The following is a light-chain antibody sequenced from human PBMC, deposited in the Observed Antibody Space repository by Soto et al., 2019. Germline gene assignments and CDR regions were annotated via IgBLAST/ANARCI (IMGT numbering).Light chain of an antibody. J-gene: IGLJ2*01. CDR2: GSS. V-gene: IGLV1-40*01. Sequence: QSVLTQPPSVSGAPGQRVTISCTGSSSNIGAGHVVHWYQQFPGRAPNLLIYGSSNRPSGVPDRFSGSKSGTSASLAITGLQAEDEAEYYCQSYDNTLSASVFGGGTKINVL. CDR3: QSYDNTLSASV. CDR1: SSNIGAGHV.